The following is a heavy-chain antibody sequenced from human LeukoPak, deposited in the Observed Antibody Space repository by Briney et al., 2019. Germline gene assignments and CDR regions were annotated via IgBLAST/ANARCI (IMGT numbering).Heavy chain of an antibody. D-gene: IGHD3-22*01. Sequence: PSETLSLTCSVSGDSISGYYWSWIRQPPGKGLEWIGEINHSGSTNYNPSLKSRVTISVDTSKNQFSLKLSSVTAADTAVYYCARRRYYYDSSGYYSMPWYYFDYWGQGTLVTVSS. J-gene: IGHJ4*02. CDR1: GDSISGYY. CDR2: INHSGST. CDR3: ARRRYYYDSSGYYSMPWYYFDY. V-gene: IGHV4-34*01.